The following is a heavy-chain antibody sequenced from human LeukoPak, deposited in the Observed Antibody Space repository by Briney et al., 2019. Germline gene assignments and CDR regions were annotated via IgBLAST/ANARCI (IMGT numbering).Heavy chain of an antibody. CDR3: ARGDYFDDSASPVDY. CDR1: GFTFSSYR. CDR2: ISSSSGTI. J-gene: IGHJ4*02. V-gene: IGHV3-48*01. D-gene: IGHD2/OR15-2a*01. Sequence: PGGSLRLSCAASGFTFSSYRMNWVRQAPGKGLKWVSYISSSSGTILYADSVKGRFTISRDNAKNSLYLQMNSLRAEDTAVYYCARGDYFDDSASPVDYWGQGTLVTVSS.